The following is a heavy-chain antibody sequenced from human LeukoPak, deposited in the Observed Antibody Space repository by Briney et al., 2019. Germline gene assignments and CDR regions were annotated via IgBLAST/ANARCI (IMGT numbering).Heavy chain of an antibody. CDR3: ARLSGSFLDY. V-gene: IGHV3-21*01. D-gene: IGHD1-26*01. CDR1: GFTFSSHS. CDR2: ISSSSSYI. J-gene: IGHJ4*02. Sequence: GGSLRLSCAASGFTFSSHSMNWVRQAPGKGLEWVSSISSSSSYIYYADSVKGRFTISRDNAKNSLYLQMNSLRAEDTAVYYCARLSGSFLDYWGQGTLVTVSS.